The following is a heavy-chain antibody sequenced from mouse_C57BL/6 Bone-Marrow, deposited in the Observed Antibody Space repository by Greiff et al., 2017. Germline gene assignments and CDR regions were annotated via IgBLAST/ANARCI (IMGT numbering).Heavy chain of an antibody. J-gene: IGHJ1*03. D-gene: IGHD1-1*01. CDR1: GFTFSDYY. CDR3: ARHFHYYGSSHWYFDV. V-gene: IGHV5-12*01. CDR2: ISNGGGST. Sequence: EVKLMESGGGLVQPGGSLKLSCAASGFTFSDYYLYWVRQTPEKRLEWVAYISNGGGSTYYPDTVKGRFTISRDNAKNTLYLQMSRLKSEDTAMYYCARHFHYYGSSHWYFDVWGTGTTVTVSS.